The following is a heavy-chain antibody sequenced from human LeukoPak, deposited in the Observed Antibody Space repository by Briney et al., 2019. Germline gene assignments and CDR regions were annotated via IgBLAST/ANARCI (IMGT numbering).Heavy chain of an antibody. CDR1: GGSFSGYY. Sequence: SETLSPTCTVSGGSFSGYYWSWIRQPPGKGLEWIGEINHSGSTNYNPSLKSRVTISVDTSKNQFSLKLSSVTAADTAVYYCARLHPTNQRRTKMPFDYWGQGTLVTVSS. CDR3: ARLHPTNQRRTKMPFDY. CDR2: INHSGST. D-gene: IGHD1/OR15-1a*01. V-gene: IGHV4-34*01. J-gene: IGHJ4*02.